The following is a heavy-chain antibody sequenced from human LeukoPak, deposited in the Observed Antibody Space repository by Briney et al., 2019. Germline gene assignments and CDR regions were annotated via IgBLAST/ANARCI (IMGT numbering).Heavy chain of an antibody. Sequence: GGSLRLSCAASGFTFSSYWMHWVRQAPGKGLVWVSRINTDGSTTTYADSVKGRFTISRGNAKNTLYLQMDSLRAEDRAVYYCARDLGACPDYWGQGTLVTVSS. CDR2: INTDGSTT. CDR1: GFTFSSYW. CDR3: ARDLGACPDY. J-gene: IGHJ4*02. D-gene: IGHD3-16*01. V-gene: IGHV3-74*01.